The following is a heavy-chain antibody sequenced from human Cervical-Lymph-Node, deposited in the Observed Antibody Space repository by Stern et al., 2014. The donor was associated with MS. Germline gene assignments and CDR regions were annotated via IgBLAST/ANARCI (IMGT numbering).Heavy chain of an antibody. V-gene: IGHV3-30-3*01. D-gene: IGHD2-2*01. CDR1: GFAFHTPA. J-gene: IGHJ4*02. Sequence: MQLVESGGGVVQPGGSLRLSCTASGFAFHTPAMHWVRPTPGKVLAWLAVISYDGNTKYYGDSVKGRFTVSRDNAKGTLYLQMNSLRREDTAIYYCARARQSTCLDNWGQGTLVTVSS. CDR2: ISYDGNTK. CDR3: ARARQSTCLDN.